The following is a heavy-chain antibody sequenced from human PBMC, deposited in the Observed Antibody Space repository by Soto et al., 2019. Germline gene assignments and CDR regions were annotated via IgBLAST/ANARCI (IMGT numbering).Heavy chain of an antibody. CDR2: MYQSERT. D-gene: IGHD2-15*01. CDR1: GASISSGGYS. Sequence: QLQLQESGSGLVKPSQTLSLTCAVSGASISSGGYSWSWIRQPPGKGLEWIGYMYQSERTYYNSSITSRVTISVDRSKNQFSLKLSSVTAADTAMYYCARARYCSGGSCYSDYWGQGILVTVSS. V-gene: IGHV4-30-2*01. CDR3: ARARYCSGGSCYSDY. J-gene: IGHJ4*02.